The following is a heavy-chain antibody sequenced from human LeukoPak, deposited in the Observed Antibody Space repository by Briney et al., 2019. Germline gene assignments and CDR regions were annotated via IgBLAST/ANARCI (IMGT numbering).Heavy chain of an antibody. Sequence: GASVKVSCKASGYTFTSYGIRWVRQAPGQGLEWMGWISAYNGNTNYAQKLQGRVTMTTDTSTSTAYMELRSLRSDDTAVYYCARDDPDIVVVPAGAYYYYGMDVWGQGTTVTASS. CDR3: ARDDPDIVVVPAGAYYYYGMDV. D-gene: IGHD2-2*01. CDR1: GYTFTSYG. CDR2: ISAYNGNT. V-gene: IGHV1-18*01. J-gene: IGHJ6*02.